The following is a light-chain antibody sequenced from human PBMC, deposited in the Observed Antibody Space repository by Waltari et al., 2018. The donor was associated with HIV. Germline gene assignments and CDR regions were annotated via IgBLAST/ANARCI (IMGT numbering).Light chain of an antibody. CDR2: DVN. CDR1: SSDVGGYNY. J-gene: IGLJ2*01. Sequence: QSALTQPRSVSGSPGQSVSISCSGSSSDVGGYNYVSWYQQNPNKAPKLIIYDVNERPSGVPHRFSGSKSGNTATLTISGLQADDEADYFCSSFAGAYTFVIFGGGTKLAVV. V-gene: IGLV2-11*01. CDR3: SSFAGAYTFVI.